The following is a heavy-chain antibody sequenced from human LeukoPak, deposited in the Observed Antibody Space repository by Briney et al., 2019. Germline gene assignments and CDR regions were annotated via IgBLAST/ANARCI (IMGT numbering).Heavy chain of an antibody. D-gene: IGHD1-26*01. CDR3: ARDIGSSGSFGYFDY. CDR2: ISYDGSNK. V-gene: IGHV3-30*19. CDR1: GFTFSSYG. J-gene: IGHJ4*02. Sequence: GGSLRLSCAASGFTFSSYGMHWVRQAPGKGLGWVAVISYDGSNKYYADSVKGRFTISRDNSKNTLYLQMNSLRAEDTAVYYCARDIGSSGSFGYFDYWGQGTLVTVSS.